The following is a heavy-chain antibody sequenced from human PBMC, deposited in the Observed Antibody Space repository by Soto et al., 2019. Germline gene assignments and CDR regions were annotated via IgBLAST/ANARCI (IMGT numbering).Heavy chain of an antibody. D-gene: IGHD2-21*02. J-gene: IGHJ6*02. CDR2: IYWDDDK. CDR1: GFSLSTGGLG. Sequence: QITLKESGPTLVKPTQTLTLTCTFSGFSLSTGGLGVGWIRQPPGEALEWLALIYWDDDKSYSPSLRSRLTITTDTSKHHAVLIMTNMDPVDTATYYCVHSRCGGDCLRSYSSHYYYGMDVWGQGTTVTVSS. V-gene: IGHV2-5*02. CDR3: VHSRCGGDCLRSYSSHYYYGMDV.